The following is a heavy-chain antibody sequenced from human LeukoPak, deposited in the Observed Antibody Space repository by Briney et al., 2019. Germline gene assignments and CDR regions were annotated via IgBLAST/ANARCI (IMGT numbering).Heavy chain of an antibody. V-gene: IGHV3-23*01. Sequence: GGSRRLSCAASGFTFSSYAMSWVRQAPGKGREWVAAISGSGGSTYYAGFVKGRFSTGRDNSKNTLYLQMTSLRAEDTAVYYCAKDTRAGIVVVVAATDSWGQGTLVTVSS. CDR3: AKDTRAGIVVVVAATDS. D-gene: IGHD2-15*01. CDR2: ISGSGGST. J-gene: IGHJ4*02. CDR1: GFTFSSYA.